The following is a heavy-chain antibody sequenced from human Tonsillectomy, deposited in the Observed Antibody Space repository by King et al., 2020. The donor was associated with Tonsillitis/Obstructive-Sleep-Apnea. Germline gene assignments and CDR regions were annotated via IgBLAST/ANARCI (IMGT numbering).Heavy chain of an antibody. CDR3: AQDDQLVRSSFFDY. Sequence: VQLVESGGGVVQPGRSLRISCAASGFTFSSYGMHWVRQAPGKGLEWVAVISYDGSDKYSGDSVKGRFTISRDNSKNTLYLQMNSLRAEDTAVYYCAQDDQLVRSSFFDYWGQGTLVTVSS. J-gene: IGHJ4*02. V-gene: IGHV3-30*18. CDR1: GFTFSSYG. CDR2: ISYDGSDK. D-gene: IGHD6-13*01.